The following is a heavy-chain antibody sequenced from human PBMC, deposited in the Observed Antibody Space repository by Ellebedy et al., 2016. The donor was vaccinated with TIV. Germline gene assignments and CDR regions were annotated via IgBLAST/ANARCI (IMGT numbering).Heavy chain of an antibody. CDR1: GFTFSSYG. J-gene: IGHJ6*02. CDR2: ISYDGREK. CDR3: AKEAYDNLTGSQMHGMDV. Sequence: GESLKISCAASGFTFSSYGMHWVRQAPGQGLEWAAFISYDGREKFYADSVKGRFTISRGNSESTLHVQMNSLRPEDTAVYYCAKEAYDNLTGSQMHGMDVWGQGTTVTVSS. V-gene: IGHV3-30*02. D-gene: IGHD3-9*01.